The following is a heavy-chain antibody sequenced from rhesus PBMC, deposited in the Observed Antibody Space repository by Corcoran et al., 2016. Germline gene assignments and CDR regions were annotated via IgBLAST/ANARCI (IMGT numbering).Heavy chain of an antibody. D-gene: IGHD1-20*01. J-gene: IGHJ6*01. Sequence: EVQLVESGGGLAKPGGSLRLSCAASGFTFSSYWMNWVRQAPGKGLEWVSDINCVGGSTDYSEPGKGRFTISRDNAKNTLSLQMNSLRAEDTAVYYCAKDRGYSWNNGGLDSWGQGVVVTVSS. CDR2: INCVGGST. CDR3: AKDRGYSWNNGGLDS. CDR1: GFTFSSYW. V-gene: IGHV3S25*01.